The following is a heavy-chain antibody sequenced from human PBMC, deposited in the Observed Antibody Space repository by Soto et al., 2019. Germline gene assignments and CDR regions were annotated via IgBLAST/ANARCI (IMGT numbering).Heavy chain of an antibody. CDR1: GGSISSSSYY. CDR2: IYYSGST. Sequence: SETLSLTCTVSGGSISSSSYYWGWIRQPPGKGLEWIGSIYYSGSTYYNPSLKSRVTISVDTSKNQFSLKLSSVTAADTAVYYCARLGMGYSYGLDIWGQGTMVTVSS. J-gene: IGHJ3*02. V-gene: IGHV4-39*01. D-gene: IGHD5-18*01. CDR3: ARLGMGYSYGLDI.